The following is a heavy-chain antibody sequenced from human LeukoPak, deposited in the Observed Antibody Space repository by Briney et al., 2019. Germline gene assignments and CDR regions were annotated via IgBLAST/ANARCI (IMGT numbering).Heavy chain of an antibody. CDR3: ARVASSSSWYIDY. D-gene: IGHD6-13*01. J-gene: IGHJ4*02. CDR2: INSDGSST. CDR1: GFTFSGYW. V-gene: IGHV3-74*01. Sequence: GGSLRLSCAASGFTFSGYWMHWVRQAPGKGLVWVSRINSDGSSTTYADSVKGRFTISRDNAKNTLYPQMNSLRAEDTAVYYCARVASSSSWYIDYWGQGTLVTVSS.